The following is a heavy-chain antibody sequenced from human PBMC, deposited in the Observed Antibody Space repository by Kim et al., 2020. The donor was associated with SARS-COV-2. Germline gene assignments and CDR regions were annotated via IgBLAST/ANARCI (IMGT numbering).Heavy chain of an antibody. CDR3: ARDKDRGRWLNWVDP. V-gene: IGHV3-21*01. CDR2: ISSSSSYI. Sequence: GGSLRLSCAASGFTFSSYSMYWVRQAPGKGLEWVSFISSSSSYIDYADSVKGRFTISRDNAKNSLYLQMNSLRAEDTAVYYCARDKDRGRWLNWVDPWGQGPLVTVSS. J-gene: IGHJ5*02. CDR1: GFTFSSYS. D-gene: IGHD4-17*01.